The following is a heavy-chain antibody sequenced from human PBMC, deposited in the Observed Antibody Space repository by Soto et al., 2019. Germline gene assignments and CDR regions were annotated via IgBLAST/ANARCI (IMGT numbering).Heavy chain of an antibody. CDR1: GVTFSSYA. D-gene: IGHD6-19*01. J-gene: IGHJ2*01. V-gene: IGHV3-23*01. Sequence: EVQLLESGGGAIQPGGSLRLSCAASGVTFSSYAMTWVRQAPGKGLEWVSSININGGGIHYADSVKGRFTISRDNSKNTLDLQINSLRAEDTALYFCAKVSSGWYNTPPYWYFDLWGRGTLVTVSS. CDR2: ININGGGI. CDR3: AKVSSGWYNTPPYWYFDL.